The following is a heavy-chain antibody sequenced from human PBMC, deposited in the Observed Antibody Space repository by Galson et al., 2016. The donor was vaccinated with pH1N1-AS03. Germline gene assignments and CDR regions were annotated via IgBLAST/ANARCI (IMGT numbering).Heavy chain of an antibody. V-gene: IGHV1-18*04. CDR3: ARAAPFDP. D-gene: IGHD2-15*01. J-gene: IGHJ5*02. CDR2: IGPSNGNT. Sequence: SVKVSCKASGYTFPNFGMSWVRQAPGQGLEWMGWIGPSNGNTQYAQRLEGRVTMTTDTSTNTAYLELRSLTYDDTAVYYCARAAPFDPWGHGTLVIVSS. CDR1: GYTFPNFG.